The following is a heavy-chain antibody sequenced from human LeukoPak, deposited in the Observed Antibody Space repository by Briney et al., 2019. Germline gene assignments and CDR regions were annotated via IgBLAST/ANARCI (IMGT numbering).Heavy chain of an antibody. CDR1: GGSINSSTFY. CDR3: ARGGNYDILTGLHWFDP. J-gene: IGHJ5*02. V-gene: IGHV4-39*01. D-gene: IGHD3-9*01. CDR2: IYYDGST. Sequence: SETLSLACTVSGGSINSSTFYWGWIRQPPGKGLEWIGSIYYDGSTYYNPSLKSRVTISVDTSKNQFSLKLTSVTAADTAVYYCARGGNYDILTGLHWFDPWGQGTLVTVSS.